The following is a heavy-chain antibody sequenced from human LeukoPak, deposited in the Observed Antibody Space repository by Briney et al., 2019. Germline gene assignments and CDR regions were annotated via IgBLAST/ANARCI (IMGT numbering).Heavy chain of an antibody. Sequence: SVKVSCKASGGTFSSYAISWVRQAPGQGLEWMGRIIPIFGTANYAQKFQGRVTITTDESTSTAYMELSGLRSEDTAVYYCARVGVEWELPDYWGQGTLVTVSS. CDR1: GGTFSSYA. J-gene: IGHJ4*02. V-gene: IGHV1-69*05. D-gene: IGHD1-26*01. CDR2: IIPIFGTA. CDR3: ARVGVEWELPDY.